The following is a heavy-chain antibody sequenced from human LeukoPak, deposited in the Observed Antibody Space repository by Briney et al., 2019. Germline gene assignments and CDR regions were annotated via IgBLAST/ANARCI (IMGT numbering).Heavy chain of an antibody. Sequence: GESLKISCKGSEYSFTSYWIAWVRQMPGKGLEWMGIIYLGDSDTKYSPSFRGQVTISADRSITTAYLQWSSLKASDTAMYYCAKAVNDDFDIWGQGIMVTVSS. J-gene: IGHJ3*02. CDR1: EYSFTSYW. CDR2: IYLGDSDT. CDR3: AKAVNDDFDI. D-gene: IGHD6-19*01. V-gene: IGHV5-51*01.